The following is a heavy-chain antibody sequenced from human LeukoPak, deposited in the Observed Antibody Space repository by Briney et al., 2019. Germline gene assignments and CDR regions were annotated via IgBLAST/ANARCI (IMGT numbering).Heavy chain of an antibody. CDR3: ARANLLYCSSTSCLFDY. D-gene: IGHD2-2*01. Sequence: ASVRVSCKASGYTFTDYYMHWVRQAPGQGVEWMGWINPNDGDTYYAQKFQGRVTMTRDTSISTAHMEVSRLRSDDTAVYYCARANLLYCSSTSCLFDYWGQGTLVTVSS. V-gene: IGHV1-2*02. CDR1: GYTFTDYY. CDR2: INPNDGDT. J-gene: IGHJ4*02.